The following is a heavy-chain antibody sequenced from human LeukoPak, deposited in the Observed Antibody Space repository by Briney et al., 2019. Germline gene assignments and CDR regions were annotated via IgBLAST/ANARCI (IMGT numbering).Heavy chain of an antibody. CDR2: ISYDGSNK. J-gene: IGHJ4*02. D-gene: IGHD4-17*01. Sequence: PGGSLRLSCAASGFTLSSYGMHWVRQAPGKGLEWVAVISYDGSNKYYADSVKGRFTISRDNSKNTLYLQMNSLRAEDTAVYYCAKEDYGDYPGDYWGQGTLVTVSS. CDR1: GFTLSSYG. V-gene: IGHV3-30*18. CDR3: AKEDYGDYPGDY.